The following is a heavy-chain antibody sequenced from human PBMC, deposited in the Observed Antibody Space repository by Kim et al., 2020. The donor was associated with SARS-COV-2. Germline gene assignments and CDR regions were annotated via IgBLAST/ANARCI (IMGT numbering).Heavy chain of an antibody. D-gene: IGHD3-3*01. V-gene: IGHV4-59*01. CDR3: ARARVGIFGVVTHFDY. Sequence: RKERVTISVDTSKNQFSLKLSSVTAADTAVYYCARARVGIFGVVTHFDYWGQGTLVTVSS. J-gene: IGHJ4*02.